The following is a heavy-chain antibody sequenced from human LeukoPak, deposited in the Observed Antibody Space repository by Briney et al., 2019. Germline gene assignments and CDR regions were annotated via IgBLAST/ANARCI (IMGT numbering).Heavy chain of an antibody. CDR2: ISSSSSYI. J-gene: IGHJ3*02. CDR3: ARDTPEPGLYAFDI. V-gene: IGHV3-21*01. CDR1: GFTSSSYS. Sequence: GGSLRLSCAASGFTSSSYSMNWVRQAPGKGLEWVSSISSSSSYIYYADSVKGRFTISRDNAKNSLYLQMNSLRAEDTAVYYCARDTPEPGLYAFDIWGQGTMVTVSS. D-gene: IGHD1-14*01.